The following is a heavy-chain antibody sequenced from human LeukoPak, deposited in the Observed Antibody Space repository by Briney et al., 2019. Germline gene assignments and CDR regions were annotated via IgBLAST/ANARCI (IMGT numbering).Heavy chain of an antibody. J-gene: IGHJ4*02. CDR3: AKAMGSISWAFDS. CDR1: GFNFSRNG. CDR2: ISGSGGNT. D-gene: IGHD6-13*01. V-gene: IGHV3-23*01. Sequence: GGSLRLSCAASGFNFSRNGMTWVRQAPGKGLEWVSAISGSGGNTYYADSVKGRFTISRDSSKNTLYLQMNSLRSDDTAVYYCAKAMGSISWAFDSWGQGTLVTVSS.